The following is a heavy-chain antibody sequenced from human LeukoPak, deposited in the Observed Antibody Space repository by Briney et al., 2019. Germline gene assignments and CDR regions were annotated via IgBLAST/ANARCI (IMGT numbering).Heavy chain of an antibody. CDR3: AKAPVTTCRGAYCYPLDY. J-gene: IGHJ4*02. CDR1: GFTFSSYS. CDR2: ISFSSATI. V-gene: IGHV3-48*01. Sequence: PGGSLRLSCEASGFTFSSYSMNWVRQAPGKGLEWVSYISFSSATIHYADSVKGRFTISRDSSKNTLFLQMNRLRPEDAAVYYCAKAPVTTCRGAYCYPLDYWGQGTLVTVSS. D-gene: IGHD2-21*01.